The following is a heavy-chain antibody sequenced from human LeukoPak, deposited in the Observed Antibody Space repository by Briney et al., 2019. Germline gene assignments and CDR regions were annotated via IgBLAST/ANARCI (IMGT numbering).Heavy chain of an antibody. Sequence: GRSLRLSCAASGFTFSSYGMHWVRQAPGKGLEWVAVISYDGSNKYYADSVKGRFTISRDNSKNMLYLQMNSLRAEDTAVYYCAKDRYSGYGDLDYWGQGTLVTVSS. CDR2: ISYDGSNK. CDR1: GFTFSSYG. J-gene: IGHJ4*02. CDR3: AKDRYSGYGDLDY. V-gene: IGHV3-30*18. D-gene: IGHD5-12*01.